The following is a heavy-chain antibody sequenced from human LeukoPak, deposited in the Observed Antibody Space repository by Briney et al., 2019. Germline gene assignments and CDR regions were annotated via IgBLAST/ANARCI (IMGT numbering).Heavy chain of an antibody. Sequence: PSETLSLTCTVSGGSLSSYYWSWIRQPPGKGLEWIGYIYYSGSTNYNPSLKSRVTISVDTSKNQFSLKLSSVTAADTAVYYCARGERLGPDIWGQGTMVTVSS. V-gene: IGHV4-59*01. CDR3: ARGERLGPDI. CDR1: GGSLSSYY. CDR2: IYYSGST. D-gene: IGHD3-16*01. J-gene: IGHJ3*02.